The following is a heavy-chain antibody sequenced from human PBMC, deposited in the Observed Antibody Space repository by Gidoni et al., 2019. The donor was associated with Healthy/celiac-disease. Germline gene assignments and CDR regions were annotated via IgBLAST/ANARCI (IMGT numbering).Heavy chain of an antibody. CDR2: IYYSGST. D-gene: IGHD3-16*02. J-gene: IGHJ4*02. V-gene: IGHV4-31*03. Sequence: QVQLQESGPGLVKPSQTLSLTCTVSGGSISSGGYYWRWIRQHPGKGLEWIGYIYYSGSTYYNPSLKSRVTISVDTSKNQFSLKLSSVTAADTAVYYCARATPYDYIWGSYRPSPYYFDYWGQGTLVTVSS. CDR3: ARATPYDYIWGSYRPSPYYFDY. CDR1: GGSISSGGYY.